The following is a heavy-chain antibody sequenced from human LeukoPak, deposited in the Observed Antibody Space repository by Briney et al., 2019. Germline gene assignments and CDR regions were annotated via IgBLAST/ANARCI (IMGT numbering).Heavy chain of an antibody. CDR3: ARGTNYGDYPYYMDV. CDR2: INHSGST. CDR1: GGSFSGYY. D-gene: IGHD4-17*01. Sequence: SETLSLTCAVYGGSFSGYYWSWIRQPPGKGLEWIGEINHSGSTNYNPSLKSRVTISVDTSKNQFSLKLSSVTAADTAVYYCARGTNYGDYPYYMDVWGKGTTVTVPS. J-gene: IGHJ6*03. V-gene: IGHV4-34*01.